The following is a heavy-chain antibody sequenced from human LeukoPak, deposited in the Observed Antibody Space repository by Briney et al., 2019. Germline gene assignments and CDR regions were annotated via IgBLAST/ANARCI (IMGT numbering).Heavy chain of an antibody. CDR2: IYWDDDK. CDR1: GCSLSTSGVG. CDR3: AHTSFYCSSTSCYMHFDY. D-gene: IGHD2-2*02. Sequence: SGPTLVKPTQTLTLTCTFSGCSLSTSGVGVGWIRQPPGKALEWVALIYWDDDKRYSPSLKSRLTITKDTSKNQVVLTMTNMDPVDTATYYCAHTSFYCSSTSCYMHFDYWGQGTLVTVSS. J-gene: IGHJ4*02. V-gene: IGHV2-5*02.